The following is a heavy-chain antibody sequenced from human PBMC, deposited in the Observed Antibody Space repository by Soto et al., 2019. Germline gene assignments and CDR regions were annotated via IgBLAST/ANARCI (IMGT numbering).Heavy chain of an antibody. V-gene: IGHV3-33*01. CDR2: IWYDGSKK. J-gene: IGHJ4*02. CDR1: GFSFSSYG. Sequence: QVQLVESGGGVVQPGRSLRLSCAASGFSFSSYGMHWVRQAPGKGLEWLAVIWYDGSKKYYEDSVKGRFTVSRDNSENTLDLQMNSLTPEDTAVYYCARKVDYGAYAPGGYWGQGTLVIVSS. CDR3: ARKVDYGAYAPGGY. D-gene: IGHD4-17*01.